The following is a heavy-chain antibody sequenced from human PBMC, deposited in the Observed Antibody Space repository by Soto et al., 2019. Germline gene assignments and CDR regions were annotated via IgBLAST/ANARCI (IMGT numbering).Heavy chain of an antibody. V-gene: IGHV1-69*13. CDR3: VRVPKTYCGGDCYSGYYYYYMDV. J-gene: IGHJ6*03. D-gene: IGHD2-21*02. CDR2: IIPIFGTA. CDR1: GGTFSSYA. Sequence: ASVKVSCKASGGTFSSYAISWVRQAPGQGLEWMGGIIPIFGTANYAQKFQGRVTITADESTSTAYMELSSLRSEDTAVYYCVRVPKTYCGGDCYSGYYYYYMDVWGKGTTVTVSS.